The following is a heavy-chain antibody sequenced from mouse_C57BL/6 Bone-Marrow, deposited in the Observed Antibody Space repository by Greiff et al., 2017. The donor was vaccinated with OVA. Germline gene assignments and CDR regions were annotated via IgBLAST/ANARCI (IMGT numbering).Heavy chain of an antibody. CDR2: IDPAHGDT. D-gene: IGHD1-1*01. V-gene: IGHV14-4*01. CDR3: TTSMTTVVDY. Sequence: EVQGVESGAELVRPGASVKLSCTASGFNIKDDYMHWVKQRPEQGLEWIGWIDPAHGDTEYASKFQGKATITADTSSNTAYLQLSSLTSEDTAVYYCTTSMTTVVDYWGQGTTLTVSS. CDR1: GFNIKDDY. J-gene: IGHJ2*01.